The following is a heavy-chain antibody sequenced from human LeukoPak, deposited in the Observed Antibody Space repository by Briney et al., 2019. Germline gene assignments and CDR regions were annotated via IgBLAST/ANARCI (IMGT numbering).Heavy chain of an antibody. CDR3: ARHYYGSGSLKIFDY. Sequence: SETLSLTCTVSGGSISSSSYYWGWIRQPPGKGLEWIGSIYYSGSTYYNPSLKSRVTISVDTSKNQFSLKLSSVTVADTAVYYCARHYYGSGSLKIFDYWGHGTLVTVSS. CDR1: GGSISSSSYY. J-gene: IGHJ4*01. V-gene: IGHV4-39*01. CDR2: IYYSGST. D-gene: IGHD3-10*01.